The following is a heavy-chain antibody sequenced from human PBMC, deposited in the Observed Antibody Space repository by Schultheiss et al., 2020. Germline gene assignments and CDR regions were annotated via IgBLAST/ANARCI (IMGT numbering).Heavy chain of an antibody. J-gene: IGHJ6*02. CDR3: ARRYSSSWYYGMDV. CDR2: ISSSSSTI. Sequence: GGSLRLSCAASGFTFSSYSMNWVRQAPGKGLEWVSYISSSSSTIYYADSVKGRFTISRDNAKNSLYLQMNSLRAEDTAVYYCARRYSSSWYYGMDVWGQGTTVTVSS. V-gene: IGHV3-48*04. CDR1: GFTFSSYS. D-gene: IGHD6-13*01.